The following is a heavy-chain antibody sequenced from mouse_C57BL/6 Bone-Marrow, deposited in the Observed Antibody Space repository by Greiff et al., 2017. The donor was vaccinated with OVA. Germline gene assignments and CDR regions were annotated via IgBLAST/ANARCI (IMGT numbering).Heavy chain of an antibody. V-gene: IGHV1-50*01. CDR3: ARGRNYDGYTGYFDV. D-gene: IGHD2-3*01. CDR1: GYTFTSYW. CDR2: IDPSDSYT. J-gene: IGHJ1*03. Sequence: QVQLQQSGAELVKPGASVKLSCKASGYTFTSYWMQWVKQRPGQGLEWIGEIDPSDSYTNYNQKFKGKATLTVDTSSSTAYMQLSSLTSEDSAVYYCARGRNYDGYTGYFDVWGTGTTVTVSS.